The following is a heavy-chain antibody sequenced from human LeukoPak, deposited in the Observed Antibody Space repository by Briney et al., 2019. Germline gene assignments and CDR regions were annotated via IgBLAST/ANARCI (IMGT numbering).Heavy chain of an antibody. J-gene: IGHJ4*02. Sequence: GGSLRLSCAASGFTFSSYWMSWVRQAPGKGLEWVANIKQDGSEKYYVDSVKGRFTISRDNAKNTLYLQMNSLRAEDTAVYYCAKISGYYPFDYWGQGTLVTVSS. CDR3: AKISGYYPFDY. CDR2: IKQDGSEK. V-gene: IGHV3-7*03. D-gene: IGHD3-22*01. CDR1: GFTFSSYW.